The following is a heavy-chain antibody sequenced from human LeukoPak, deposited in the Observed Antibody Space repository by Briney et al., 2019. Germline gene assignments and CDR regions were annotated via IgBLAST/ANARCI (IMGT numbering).Heavy chain of an antibody. CDR2: IYYSGST. Sequence: SETLSLTCTVSGGSISSGGYYWSWIHQHPGKGLEWIGYIYYSGSTYYNPSLKSRVTISVDTSKNQFSLKLSSVTAADTAVCYCASVYYDPPHYFDYWGQGTLVTVSS. V-gene: IGHV4-31*03. D-gene: IGHD1-26*01. CDR1: GGSISSGGYY. CDR3: ASVYYDPPHYFDY. J-gene: IGHJ4*02.